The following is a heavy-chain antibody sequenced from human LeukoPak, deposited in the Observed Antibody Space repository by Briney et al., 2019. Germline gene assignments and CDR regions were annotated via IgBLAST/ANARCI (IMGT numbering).Heavy chain of an antibody. J-gene: IGHJ4*02. Sequence: GRSLRLSCAASGFTFSSYGTHWVRQAPGKGLEWVAVISYDGNNKFYADSMKGRFTISRDNSKNTLYLQMNSLRAEDTAVYYCAKDHYNYIWGTYEFDHWGQGTLVTVSS. CDR3: AKDHYNYIWGTYEFDH. V-gene: IGHV3-30*18. CDR1: GFTFSSYG. D-gene: IGHD3-16*01. CDR2: ISYDGNNK.